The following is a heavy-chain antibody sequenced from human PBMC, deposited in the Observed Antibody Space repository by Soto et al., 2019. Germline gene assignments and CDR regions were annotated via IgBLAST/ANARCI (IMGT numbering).Heavy chain of an antibody. CDR2: VNYIGST. Sequence: QVELQESGPGLVKPSETLSLSCSVSGGSMSNYYWTWIRQPPGKGLEWIGYVNYIGSTRYNPSLNCRVTISVDTSKAQVSRRMNSVSAADTAVYYCGSLHEGYSSTWIDSWGQGTLVTVSS. CDR1: GGSMSNYY. J-gene: IGHJ4*02. CDR3: GSLHEGYSSTWIDS. V-gene: IGHV4-59*08. D-gene: IGHD6-13*01.